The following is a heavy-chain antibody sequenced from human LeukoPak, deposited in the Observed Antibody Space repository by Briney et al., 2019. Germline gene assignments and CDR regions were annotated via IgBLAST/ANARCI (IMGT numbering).Heavy chain of an antibody. V-gene: IGHV3-33*08. CDR1: GFKLSSHS. J-gene: IGHJ4*02. CDR3: AGDTPPGGDYYFDY. CDR2: IWNAGTNT. D-gene: IGHD3-16*01. Sequence: PGGSLRLSCATSGFKLSSHSMHWVRQALGKGLEWVALIWNAGTNTYYADSVKGRFTISRDNSKNTLYLQMNSLRAEDTAVYYCAGDTPPGGDYYFDYWGQGTLVIVSS.